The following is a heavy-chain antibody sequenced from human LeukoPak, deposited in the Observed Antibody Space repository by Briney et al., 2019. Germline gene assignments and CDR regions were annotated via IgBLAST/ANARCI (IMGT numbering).Heavy chain of an antibody. D-gene: IGHD3-10*01. CDR3: ARDTAMVREVDPVPY. Sequence: GGCLSLSWLASGFTLSSYSIKWVRQAPEKGREWVSSINSSSSYIYSADSVKGRFTISRDNAKNSLYPQMNSLRAEDTAVYYCARDTAMVREVDPVPYWGQGTLVTVSS. V-gene: IGHV3-21*04. J-gene: IGHJ4*02. CDR2: INSSSSYI. CDR1: GFTLSSYS.